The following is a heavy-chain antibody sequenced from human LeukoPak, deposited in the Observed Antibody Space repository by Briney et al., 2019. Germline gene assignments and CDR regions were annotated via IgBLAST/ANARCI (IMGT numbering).Heavy chain of an antibody. CDR3: ATYVDTVRYDAFDV. V-gene: IGHV3-74*01. CDR2: IHPDGKNT. CDR1: GFTFSNYW. Sequence: GGSLRLSCATSGFTFSNYWMDWVRQAPGKGLVWVSRIHPDGKNTAYADSVKGRFTISRDNARNTLFLQMNSLRTEDAAVYYCATYVDTVRYDAFDVWGQGTMVTVSS. D-gene: IGHD5-18*01. J-gene: IGHJ3*01.